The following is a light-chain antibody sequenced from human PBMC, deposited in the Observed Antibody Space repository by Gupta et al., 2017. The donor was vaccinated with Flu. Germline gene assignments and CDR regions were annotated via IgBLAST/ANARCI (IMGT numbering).Light chain of an antibody. CDR3: QQRSNWQVT. J-gene: IGKJ4*01. V-gene: IGKV3-11*01. CDR1: QSVSSY. Sequence: EVVLTQSPATLSLSPGERATLSFMASQSVSSYLAWYQQKPGQAPRLLIYDAFNRATGIPGRFSGSGSGTEFSLIISSLEPEDFAVYYCQQRSNWQVTFGGGTKVEIK. CDR2: DAF.